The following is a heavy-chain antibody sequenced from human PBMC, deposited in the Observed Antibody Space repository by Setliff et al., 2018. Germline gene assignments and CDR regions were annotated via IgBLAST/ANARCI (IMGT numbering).Heavy chain of an antibody. D-gene: IGHD7-27*01. V-gene: IGHV1-18*01. CDR2: ISAYNGNT. CDR3: ARERTTNWEGYYFDY. Sequence: ASVKVSCKASGYTFTSYGISWVRQAPGQGLEWMGWISAYNGNTNYAQKFQGRVTITADESTSTAYMELSSLRSEDTAVYYCARERTTNWEGYYFDYWGQGTLVTVSS. CDR1: GYTFTSYG. J-gene: IGHJ4*02.